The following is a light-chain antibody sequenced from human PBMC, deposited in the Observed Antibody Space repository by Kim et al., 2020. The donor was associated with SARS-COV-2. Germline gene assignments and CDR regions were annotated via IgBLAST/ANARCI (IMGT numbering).Light chain of an antibody. V-gene: IGKV4-1*01. J-gene: IGKJ5*01. Sequence: ATINYKSSQSVLYSSNNKSYLAWYQQKPGQPPKLLIYWASTRESGVPDRFSGSGSGTDFTLTISSLQAEDVAVYYCQQYYSTPITFGQGTRLEIK. CDR1: QSVLYSSNNKSY. CDR3: QQYYSTPIT. CDR2: WAS.